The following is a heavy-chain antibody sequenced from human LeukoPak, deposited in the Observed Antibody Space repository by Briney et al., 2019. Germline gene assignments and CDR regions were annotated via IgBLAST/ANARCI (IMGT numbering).Heavy chain of an antibody. CDR1: GFTFSSYS. CDR2: ISSSSSYI. J-gene: IGHJ6*02. CDR3: ARDPDGDYGMDV. D-gene: IGHD4-17*01. V-gene: IGHV3-21*01. Sequence: GSLRLSCAASGFTFSSYSMNWVRQAPGKGLEWVSSISSSSSYIYYADSVKGRFTISRDNAKNSLYLQMNSLRAEDTAVYYCARDPDGDYGMDVWGQGTTVTVSS.